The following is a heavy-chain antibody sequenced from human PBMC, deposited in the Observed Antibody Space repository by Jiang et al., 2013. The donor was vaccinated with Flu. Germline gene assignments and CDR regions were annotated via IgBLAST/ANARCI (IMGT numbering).Heavy chain of an antibody. CDR1: GGSISSSSYY. CDR2: IYYSGST. V-gene: IGHV4-39*01. Sequence: GSGLVKPSETLSLTCTVSGGSISSSSYYWGWIRQPPGKGLEWIGSIYYSGSTYYNPSLKSRVTISVDTSKNQFSLKLSSVTAADTAVYYCARTYYYDSRSYYWGQGNPGSPSPQ. J-gene: IGHJ4*02. D-gene: IGHD3-22*01. CDR3: ARTYYYDSRSYY.